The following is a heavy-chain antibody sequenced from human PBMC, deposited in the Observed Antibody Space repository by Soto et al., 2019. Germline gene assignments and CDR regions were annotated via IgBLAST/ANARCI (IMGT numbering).Heavy chain of an antibody. CDR1: GFTINSSG. V-gene: IGHV3-30*02. Sequence: GGSLRLSCAASGFTINSSGMPWVLQAQGRVLEWVAFISYDGTNKLYADSVKGRFTISRDNSKNTLYLQMNSLRAEDTAVYYCAKDKTYYYYSGTYSPGNFDYWAQGALVTVSS. CDR2: ISYDGTNK. CDR3: AKDKTYYYYSGTYSPGNFDY. J-gene: IGHJ4*02. D-gene: IGHD3-10*01.